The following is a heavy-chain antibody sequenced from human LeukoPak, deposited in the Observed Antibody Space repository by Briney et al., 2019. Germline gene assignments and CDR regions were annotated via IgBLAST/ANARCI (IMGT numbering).Heavy chain of an antibody. CDR3: ARDRAAGTVDY. J-gene: IGHJ4*02. V-gene: IGHV4-61*02. CDR2: ISSSGST. CDR1: GDSISSGDYY. Sequence: SETLSLTCTVSGDSISSGDYYWSWIRQPAGKGLEWIGRISSSGSTNYNPSLKSRVTISVDTSKNQFSLKLSSVTAADTAVYYCARDRAAGTVDYWGQGTLVTVSS. D-gene: IGHD6-13*01.